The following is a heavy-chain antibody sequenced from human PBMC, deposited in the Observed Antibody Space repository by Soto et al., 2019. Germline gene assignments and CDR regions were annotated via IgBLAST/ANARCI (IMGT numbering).Heavy chain of an antibody. CDR2: ISGSGGST. CDR3: AKASAGYDFWSGYYPYYYYYGMDV. D-gene: IGHD3-3*01. V-gene: IGHV3-23*01. J-gene: IGHJ6*02. Sequence: GGSLRLSCAASGFTFSSYAMSWVRQAPGKGLEWVSAISGSGGSTYYADSVKGRFTISRDNSKNTLYLQMNSLRAEDTAVYYCAKASAGYDFWSGYYPYYYYYGMDVWGQGTTVTV. CDR1: GFTFSSYA.